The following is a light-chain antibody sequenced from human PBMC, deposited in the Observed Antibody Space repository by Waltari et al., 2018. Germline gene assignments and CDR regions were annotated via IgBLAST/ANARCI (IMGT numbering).Light chain of an antibody. J-gene: IGLJ2*01. CDR3: CSYAGSYTVV. CDR2: DGS. Sequence: QSALTQPRSVSGSPGQSATISCTGTSSDVGGSNYVSWYQQHPGKAPKLMIYDGSKRPSGVPDRFAGSKSGNTASLTISGLQAEDEADYYCCSYAGSYTVVFGGGTKLTVL. V-gene: IGLV2-11*01. CDR1: SSDVGGSNY.